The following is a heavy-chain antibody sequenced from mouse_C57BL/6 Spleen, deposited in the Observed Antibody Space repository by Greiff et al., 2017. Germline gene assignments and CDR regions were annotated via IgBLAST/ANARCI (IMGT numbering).Heavy chain of an antibody. V-gene: IGHV1-72*01. CDR3: ASYDGYYSYFDY. D-gene: IGHD2-3*01. CDR1: GYNFTSYW. Sequence: QVQLQQPGAELVKPGASVKLSCKASGYNFTSYWMHWVKQRPGRGLEWIGRIDPNSGGTKYNAKFKSKATLTVDKPSSTAYMQLSSLTSEDSAVYYCASYDGYYSYFDYWGQGTTLTVSS. J-gene: IGHJ2*01. CDR2: IDPNSGGT.